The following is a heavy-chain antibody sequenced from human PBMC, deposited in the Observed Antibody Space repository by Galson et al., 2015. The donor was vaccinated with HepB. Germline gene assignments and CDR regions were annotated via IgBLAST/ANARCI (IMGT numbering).Heavy chain of an antibody. J-gene: IGHJ5*02. V-gene: IGHV1-18*04. CDR2: ISGYKGNT. D-gene: IGHD3-22*01. Sequence: SVKVSCKASGYTFTGYYMSWVRQAPGQGLEWMGWISGYKGNTNYAQKLQGRVTMTTDASTSTAYMELRSLRSDDTAVYYCARLFYYYDSRGYSWFDPWGQGTLVTVYS. CDR1: GYTFTGYY. CDR3: ARLFYYYDSRGYSWFDP.